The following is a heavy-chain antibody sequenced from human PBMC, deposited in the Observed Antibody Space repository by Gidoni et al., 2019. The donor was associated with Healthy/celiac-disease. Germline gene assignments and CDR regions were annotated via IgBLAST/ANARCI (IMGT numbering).Heavy chain of an antibody. CDR3: AKDRASTYYDFWSGSYGMDV. Sequence: EVQLVESGGGLVQPGRSLRLSCAASGFTFDDYAMHWVRQAPGQGMEWVSGISWNSGSIGYADSVKGRFTISRDNAKNSMYLQMNSLRAEDTALYYCAKDRASTYYDFWSGSYGMDVWGQGTTVTVSS. J-gene: IGHJ6*02. D-gene: IGHD3-3*01. CDR1: GFTFDDYA. V-gene: IGHV3-9*01. CDR2: ISWNSGSI.